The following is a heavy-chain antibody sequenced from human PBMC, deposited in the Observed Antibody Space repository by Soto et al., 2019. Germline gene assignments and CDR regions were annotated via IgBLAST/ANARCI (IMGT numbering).Heavy chain of an antibody. J-gene: IGHJ6*02. CDR1: GYTLTELS. CDR2: FDPEDGET. V-gene: IGHV1-24*01. D-gene: IGHD4-4*01. Sequence: ASVKVSCKVSGYTLTELSMHWVRQAPGKGLEWMGGFDPEDGETIYAQKFQGRVTMTEDTSTDTAYMELSSLRSEDTAVYYCATDLEKLRFEDYYYYGMDVWGQGTTVTVSS. CDR3: ATDLEKLRFEDYYYYGMDV.